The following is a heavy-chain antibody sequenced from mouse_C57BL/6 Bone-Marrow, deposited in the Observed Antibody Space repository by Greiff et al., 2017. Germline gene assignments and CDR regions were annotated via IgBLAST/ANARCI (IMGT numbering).Heavy chain of an antibody. J-gene: IGHJ2*01. Sequence: VQLQESGAELARPGASVKLSCKASGYTFTSYGISWVKQRTGQGLEWIGEIYPRSGNTYYNEKFKGQATLTADKSSSTVYMELRSLTSEDSAVYVCARSRRGCYYGSSYYFGCWGQGTTLTVSS. CDR1: GYTFTSYG. D-gene: IGHD1-1*01. V-gene: IGHV1-81*01. CDR2: IYPRSGNT. CDR3: ARSRRGCYYGSSYYFGC.